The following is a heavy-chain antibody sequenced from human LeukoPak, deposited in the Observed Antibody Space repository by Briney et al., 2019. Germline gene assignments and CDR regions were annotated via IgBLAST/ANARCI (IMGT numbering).Heavy chain of an antibody. CDR3: AKDVPFQQLVPPYFDY. J-gene: IGHJ4*02. CDR2: ISGSGGST. V-gene: IGHV3-23*01. CDR1: GFTFSSYS. Sequence: GGSLRLSCAASGFTFSSYSMNWVRQAPGKGLEWASAISGSGGSTYYADSVKGRFTISRDNSKNTLYLQMNSLRAEDTAVYYCAKDVPFQQLVPPYFDYWGQGTLVTVSS. D-gene: IGHD6-13*01.